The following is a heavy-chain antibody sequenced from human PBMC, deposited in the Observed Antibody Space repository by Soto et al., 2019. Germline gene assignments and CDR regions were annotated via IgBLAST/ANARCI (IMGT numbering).Heavy chain of an antibody. CDR2: IYHSGST. Sequence: QLQLQESGSGLVKPSQTLSLTCAVSGGSINSGDFSLSWIRQPPGKGLEWIGYIYHSGSTYYNPSLKSRVTISVXRSXXXXXXKLSSVTAADTAVYYCARGRYCSSTSCSPNWFDPWGQGTLVTVSS. D-gene: IGHD2-2*01. V-gene: IGHV4-30-2*01. CDR1: GGSINSGDFS. CDR3: ARGRYCSSTSCSPNWFDP. J-gene: IGHJ5*02.